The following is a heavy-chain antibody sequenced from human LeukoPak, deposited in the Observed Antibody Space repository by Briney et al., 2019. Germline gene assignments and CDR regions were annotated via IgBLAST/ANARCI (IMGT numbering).Heavy chain of an antibody. CDR3: ADSSGWFEYFQH. J-gene: IGHJ1*01. V-gene: IGHV1-2*02. D-gene: IGHD6-19*01. CDR1: GYNFTGYY. Sequence: VASVKVSCKASGYNFTGYYMHWVRQAPGQGLEWMGWINPNSGGTNYAQKFQGRVTMTRDTSISTAYMELSRLRSDDTAVYYCADSSGWFEYFQHWGQGTLVTVSS. CDR2: INPNSGGT.